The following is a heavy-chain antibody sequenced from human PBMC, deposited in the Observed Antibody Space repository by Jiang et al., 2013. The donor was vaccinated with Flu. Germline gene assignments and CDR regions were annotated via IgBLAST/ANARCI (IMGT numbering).Heavy chain of an antibody. V-gene: IGHV4-61*02. Sequence: GLVKPSQTLSLTCTVSGGSISSGSYYWSWIRQPAGKGLEWVGRVYTSGSTNYNPSLKSRVTISVDTSKNQFSLKLSSVTAADTAVYYCARALAIAAAGPSYFYYGLDVWGQGTTVTVSS. CDR2: VYTSGST. J-gene: IGHJ6*02. D-gene: IGHD6-13*01. CDR1: GGSISSGSYY. CDR3: ARALAIAAAGPSYFYYGLDV.